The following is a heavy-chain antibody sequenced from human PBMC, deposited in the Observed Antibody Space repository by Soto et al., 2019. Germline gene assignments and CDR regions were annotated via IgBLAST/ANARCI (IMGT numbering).Heavy chain of an antibody. CDR1: GFPFNTYW. CDR3: AILPFGFDP. Sequence: WGSLRLSCAASGFPFNTYWMHWFRQAPGEGLVWVSRINAVGSGTTYADSVKGRFTVSRDNANNMLYLQMNSLRAEDTAVYYCAILPFGFDPSGQGSLVTVSS. V-gene: IGHV3-74*01. CDR2: INAVGSGT. J-gene: IGHJ5*02.